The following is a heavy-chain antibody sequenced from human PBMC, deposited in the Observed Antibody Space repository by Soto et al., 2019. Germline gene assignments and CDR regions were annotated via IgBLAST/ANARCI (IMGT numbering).Heavy chain of an antibody. D-gene: IGHD3-22*01. V-gene: IGHV1-18*01. CDR3: AMYYCEKCDRGCGY. J-gene: IGHJ4*02. Sequence: ASVKVSCKASGYTFTYYAITWVRQAPGQGLEWMGWISAYNGNTNYAQKLQGRLTMTTDTSTNTAYMELRSLRSDDTAVYYCAMYYCEKCDRGCGYWGQGTLVTVSS. CDR1: GYTFTYYA. CDR2: ISAYNGNT.